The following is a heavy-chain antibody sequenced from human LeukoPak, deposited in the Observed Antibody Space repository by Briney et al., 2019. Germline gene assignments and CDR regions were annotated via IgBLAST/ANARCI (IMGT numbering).Heavy chain of an antibody. Sequence: ASVKVSCKASGYTFLSYGISWVRQVPGQGLEWMGWISAYNGNTNYAQKLQGRVTMTTDTSTSTAYMELRSLRSDDTAVYYCARPSYYYDSSGYGGAFDIWGQGTMVTVSS. CDR1: GYTFLSYG. J-gene: IGHJ3*02. CDR2: ISAYNGNT. V-gene: IGHV1-18*01. D-gene: IGHD3-22*01. CDR3: ARPSYYYDSSGYGGAFDI.